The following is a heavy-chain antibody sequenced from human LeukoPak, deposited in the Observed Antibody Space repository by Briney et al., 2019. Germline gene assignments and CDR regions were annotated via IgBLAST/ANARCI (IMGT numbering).Heavy chain of an antibody. CDR3: ARQPLAFCGGDCYSGFFQH. Sequence: PSETLSLTCTVSGGSISSSSYIWGWIRQPPGKGLEWLGSIFYSGATYYNPPLKSRVTISVDTSTNQFSLRVRSVTAADTAVYYCARQPLAFCGGDCYSGFFQHWGQGTLVTVSS. V-gene: IGHV4-39*01. CDR1: GGSISSSSYI. CDR2: IFYSGAT. J-gene: IGHJ1*01. D-gene: IGHD2-21*02.